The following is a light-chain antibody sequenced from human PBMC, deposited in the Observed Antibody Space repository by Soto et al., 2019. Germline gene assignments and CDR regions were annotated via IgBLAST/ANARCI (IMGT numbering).Light chain of an antibody. CDR2: AAS. CDR1: QSVDTRR. CDR3: QQSVKSPWT. V-gene: IGKV3-20*01. Sequence: EIVLTQSPGTLSLSPGERVTLSCRASQSVDTRRFAWYQQKPGQAPRLLIYAASFRATGPPDRFRGSGSGRDFTPTISRLEPEDVAVYYCQQSVKSPWTFGQGTKV. J-gene: IGKJ1*01.